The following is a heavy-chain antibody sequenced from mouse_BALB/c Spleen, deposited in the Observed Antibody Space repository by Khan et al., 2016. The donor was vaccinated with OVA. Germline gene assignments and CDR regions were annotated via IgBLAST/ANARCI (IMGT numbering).Heavy chain of an antibody. J-gene: IGHJ4*01. CDR2: INPKNGGT. V-gene: IGHV1-18*01. CDR1: GYTFPEYT. D-gene: IGHD3-3*01. Sequence: EVQLQQSGPELVKPGASVKISCKTSGYTFPEYTVHWVKQSLGKSLDWIGVINPKNGGTAYNQKFKGKATLTVDKSSSTAYMEFRILTSEDSAVYYGARDAGRYWGQGTSVTVAS. CDR3: ARDAGRY.